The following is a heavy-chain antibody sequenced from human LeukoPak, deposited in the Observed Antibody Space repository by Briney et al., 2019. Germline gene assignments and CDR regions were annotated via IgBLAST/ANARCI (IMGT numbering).Heavy chain of an antibody. Sequence: GGSLRLACAASGFTFSSYWMHWVRQAPGKWRVWVSRINSDGSSTSYADSVKGRFTISRDNAKKTLYLQMNSLSAEDTAVYYCARVIYVGWFDPWGQGTLVTVSS. V-gene: IGHV3-74*01. CDR2: INSDGSST. CDR1: GFTFSSYW. J-gene: IGHJ5*02. D-gene: IGHD3-10*02. CDR3: ARVIYVGWFDP.